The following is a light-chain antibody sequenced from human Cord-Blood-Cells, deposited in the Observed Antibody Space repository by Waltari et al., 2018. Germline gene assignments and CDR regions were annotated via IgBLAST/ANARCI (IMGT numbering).Light chain of an antibody. V-gene: IGLV2-23*01. CDR2: EGS. Sequence: QSALTQPASVSGSPGPSLTISCTGTSSDVGSYNLVSWYQQHPGKAPKLMIYEGSKRRSEVSNRCAGSKSGNTASLTISGLQAEDEADDYCCSYAGSSTFVVFGGGTKLTVL. J-gene: IGLJ2*01. CDR1: SSDVGSYNL. CDR3: CSYAGSSTFVV.